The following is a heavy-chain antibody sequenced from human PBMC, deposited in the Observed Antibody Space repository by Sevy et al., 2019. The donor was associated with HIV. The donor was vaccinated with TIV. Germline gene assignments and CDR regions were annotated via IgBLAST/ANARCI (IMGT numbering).Heavy chain of an antibody. CDR1: AFTFSTYY. J-gene: IGHJ4*02. CDR3: ARGTGLLVRGAYYFDY. V-gene: IGHV3-48*02. D-gene: IGHD3-22*01. CDR2: ISSGGDTI. Sequence: GGSLRLSCATSAFTFSTYYMNWVRQAPGKGLEWVSSISSGGDTISYAEPVRGRFTISRDNAKSSLYLQMNSLRDEDTAAYYCARGTGLLVRGAYYFDYWGQGSLVTVSS.